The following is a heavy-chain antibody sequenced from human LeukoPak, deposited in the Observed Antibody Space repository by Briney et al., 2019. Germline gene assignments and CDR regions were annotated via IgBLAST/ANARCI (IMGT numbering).Heavy chain of an antibody. D-gene: IGHD3-10*01. Sequence: PGGSLRLSCAASGFTFSSYWMSWVRQPPGKGLEWIGSIYYSGSTYYNPSLKSRVTISVDTSKNQFSLKLSSVTAADTAVYYCARESKLFFGETRWGQGTLVTVSS. CDR1: GFTFSSYW. CDR3: ARESKLFFGETR. V-gene: IGHV4-39*02. CDR2: IYYSGST. J-gene: IGHJ4*02.